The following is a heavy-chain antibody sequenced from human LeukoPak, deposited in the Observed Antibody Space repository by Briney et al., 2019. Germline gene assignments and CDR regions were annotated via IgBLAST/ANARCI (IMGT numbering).Heavy chain of an antibody. D-gene: IGHD3-10*01. CDR1: GYTFTNYG. V-gene: IGHV1-18*01. Sequence: VASVKVSCKASGYTFTNYGISWVRQAPGQGLEWMGWISAYNGNTNYAQKLQGRVTMTTDTSTSTAYMELRSLTSDDTAVYYCARGGLRYGGSGSSYGMDVWGQGTTVTVSS. CDR2: ISAYNGNT. J-gene: IGHJ6*02. CDR3: ARGGLRYGGSGSSYGMDV.